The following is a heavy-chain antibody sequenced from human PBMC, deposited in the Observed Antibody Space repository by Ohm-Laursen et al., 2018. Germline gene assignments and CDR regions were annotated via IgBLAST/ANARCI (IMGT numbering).Heavy chain of an antibody. CDR3: AHREMLRGVITY. CDR2: IDWDDDK. CDR1: GFSLRTSGEG. J-gene: IGHJ4*02. V-gene: IGHV2-70*12. Sequence: TQTLTLTRTFSGFSLRTSGEGVGWIRQPPGKALEWLALIDWDDDKFYSTSLKTRLTISKDTSKNQVVLTMTNMDPVDTATYYCAHREMLRGVITYWGQGTLVTVSS. D-gene: IGHD3-10*01.